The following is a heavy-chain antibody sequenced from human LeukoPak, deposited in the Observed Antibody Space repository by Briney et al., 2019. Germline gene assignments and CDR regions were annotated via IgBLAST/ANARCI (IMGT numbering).Heavy chain of an antibody. D-gene: IGHD6-6*01. J-gene: IGHJ4*02. V-gene: IGHV3-73*01. CDR2: IRNKANNYAT. CDR1: GFTFSVSA. Sequence: GGSLRLSCAASGFTFSVSAIYWVRQASGKGLEWIGRIRNKANNYATAYAGSVKGRFTISREDSKNTAYLQMNSLKTEDTAVYYCTYTSSSGVVYWGQGTLVTVSS. CDR3: TYTSSSGVVY.